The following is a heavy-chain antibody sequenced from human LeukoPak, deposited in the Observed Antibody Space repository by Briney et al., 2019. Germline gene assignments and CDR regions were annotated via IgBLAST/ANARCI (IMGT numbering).Heavy chain of an antibody. D-gene: IGHD5-12*01. Sequence: GGSLRLSCAASGFTFSSYGMHWVRQAPGKGLEWVAVISYDGSNKYYADSVKGRFTISRDNSKNTLYLQMNSLRAEDTAVYYCAKVRYSGYDAYAFDIWGQGTMVTVSS. V-gene: IGHV3-30*18. CDR1: GFTFSSYG. J-gene: IGHJ3*02. CDR2: ISYDGSNK. CDR3: AKVRYSGYDAYAFDI.